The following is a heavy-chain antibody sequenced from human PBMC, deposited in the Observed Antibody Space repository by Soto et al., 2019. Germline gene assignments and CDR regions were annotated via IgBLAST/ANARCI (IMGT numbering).Heavy chain of an antibody. CDR1: GVPFSSYV. V-gene: IGHV3-23*01. CDR3: AKDSNKYSSSLRGRYFDY. Sequence: EVQLLESGGGLVQRGGSLRLSCADSGVPFSSYVMSWVRQAPGKGLEWAPGISGGGINTFYADSVKGRFTISRDNSKNSLLLQMNSLGVEDTAVYYCAKDSNKYSSSLRGRYFDYWGQGIGVTVSS. CDR2: ISGGGINT. J-gene: IGHJ4*02. D-gene: IGHD4-4*01.